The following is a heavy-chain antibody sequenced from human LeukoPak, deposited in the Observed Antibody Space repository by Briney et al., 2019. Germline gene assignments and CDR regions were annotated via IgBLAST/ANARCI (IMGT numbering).Heavy chain of an antibody. D-gene: IGHD3-16*01. CDR1: GFTSSSYW. CDR2: INQDGSEK. CDR3: ARGGGGMDV. J-gene: IGHJ6*04. V-gene: IGHV3-7*01. Sequence: PGGSLRLSCAASGFTSSSYWMSWVRQAPGKGLEWVANINQDGSEKYYVDSVKGRFTISRDNAKNSLYLQMNTLRAEDTAVYHCARGGGGMDVWGKGTTVTVSS.